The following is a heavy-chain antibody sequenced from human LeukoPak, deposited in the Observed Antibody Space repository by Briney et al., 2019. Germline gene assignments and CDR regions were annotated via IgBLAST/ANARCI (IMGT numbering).Heavy chain of an antibody. CDR3: ARGDDYGDYLDDY. CDR1: GYTFTSYD. V-gene: IGHV1-8*01. Sequence: ASVKVSCKASGYTFTSYDINWVRQATGQGLEWLGWMNPSSGNTGYAQKFQGRVTMTRDTSISTAYMELSSLRSEDTAVYYCARGDDYGDYLDDYWGQGTLVTVSS. CDR2: MNPSSGNT. D-gene: IGHD4-17*01. J-gene: IGHJ4*02.